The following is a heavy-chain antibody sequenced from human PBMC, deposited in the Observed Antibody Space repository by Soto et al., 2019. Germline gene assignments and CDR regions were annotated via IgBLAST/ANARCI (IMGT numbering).Heavy chain of an antibody. D-gene: IGHD6-13*01. Sequence: QVQLVESGGGVVQPGRSLRLSCAASGFTFSSYGMHWVRQAPGKGLEWVAVIWYDGSNKYYADSVKGRFTISRDNSKNTVYLQMNRLRAEYTAVYYCAMVRQLAAACTGNDVFDIWGKGTMVTVSS. CDR3: AMVRQLAAACTGNDVFDI. CDR2: IWYDGSNK. V-gene: IGHV3-33*01. CDR1: GFTFSSYG. J-gene: IGHJ3*02.